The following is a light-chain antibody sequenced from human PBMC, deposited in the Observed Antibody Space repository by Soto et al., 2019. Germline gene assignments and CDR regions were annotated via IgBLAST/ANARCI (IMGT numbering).Light chain of an antibody. CDR2: DAS. J-gene: IGKJ1*01. CDR1: QSVRSN. V-gene: IGKV3-15*01. Sequence: EIVMTQSPATLSVSPGERATLSCRASQSVRSNLAWYQQKPGQAPRLLIYDASTRATGVPGRFSGSGSGTEFTLTISSLQSEDFAVYYCQQYGSSGTFGQGTKVDIK. CDR3: QQYGSSGT.